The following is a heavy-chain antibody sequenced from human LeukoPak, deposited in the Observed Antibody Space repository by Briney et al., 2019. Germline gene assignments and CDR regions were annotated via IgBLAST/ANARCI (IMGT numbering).Heavy chain of an antibody. CDR3: ARDRAGGDIVVVPAPGGGWFDP. J-gene: IGHJ5*02. D-gene: IGHD2-2*01. CDR2: INPNSGGT. V-gene: IGHV1-2*02. Sequence: ASVKVSCKASGYTFTDYYTHWVRQAPGQGLDWMGWINPNSGGTNCAQKFQGRVTMTRDTSISTAYMELSSLRFDDTAVYYCARDRAGGDIVVVPAPGGGWFDPWGQGTLVTVSS. CDR1: GYTFTDYY.